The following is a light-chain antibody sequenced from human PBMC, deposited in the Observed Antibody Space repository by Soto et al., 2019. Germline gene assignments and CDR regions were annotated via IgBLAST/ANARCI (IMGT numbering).Light chain of an antibody. CDR3: CSYAGSSTPYV. Sequence: QSVLTQPAPASGAPRQASPISRTGTSKDVGSYNLVSWYQQHPGKAPKLMIYEVSKRPSGVSNRFSGSKSGNTASLTISGLQAEDEADYYCCSYAGSSTPYVFGTGTKVTVL. J-gene: IGLJ1*01. V-gene: IGLV2-23*02. CDR2: EVS. CDR1: SKDVGSYNL.